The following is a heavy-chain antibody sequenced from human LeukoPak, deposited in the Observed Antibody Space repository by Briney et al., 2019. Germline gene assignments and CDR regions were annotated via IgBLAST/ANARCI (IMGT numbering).Heavy chain of an antibody. V-gene: IGHV4-34*01. J-gene: IGHJ4*02. Sequence: PSETLSLTCAVYGGSFSGYYWSWIRQPPGKGLEWIGEINHSGSTNYNPSLKSRVTISVDTSKNQFSLKLSSVTAADTAMYYCARGFSGCPADYRGQGTLVTVSS. CDR2: INHSGST. D-gene: IGHD6-19*01. CDR1: GGSFSGYY. CDR3: ARGFSGCPADY.